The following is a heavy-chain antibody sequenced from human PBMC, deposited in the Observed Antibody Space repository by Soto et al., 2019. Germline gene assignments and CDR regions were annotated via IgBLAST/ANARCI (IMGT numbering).Heavy chain of an antibody. J-gene: IGHJ3*01. D-gene: IGHD3-22*01. CDR2: ISGSGGST. CDR3: AKVSRRTMIVVVITNSGYAFDL. V-gene: IGHV3-23*01. CDR1: GFTFSSYA. Sequence: PGGSLRLSCAASGFTFSSYAMSWVRQAPGKGLEWVSAISGSGGSTYYADSVKGRFTISRDNSKNTLYLQMNSLRAEDTAVYYCAKVSRRTMIVVVITNSGYAFDLWAQGTMVTVS.